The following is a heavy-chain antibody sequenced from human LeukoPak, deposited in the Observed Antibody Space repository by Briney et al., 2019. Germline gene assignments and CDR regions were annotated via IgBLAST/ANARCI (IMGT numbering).Heavy chain of an antibody. V-gene: IGHV3-23*01. J-gene: IGHJ4*02. Sequence: GGSLRLSCAASGFTFSSYAMSWVRQAPGKGLEWVSGISGSGGSTYYADSVKGRFTISRDNSKNTLYLQMNSLKAEDSAIYYCAKAQSYGYSDYWGQGTLVAVSS. CDR3: AKAQSYGYSDY. CDR1: GFTFSSYA. CDR2: ISGSGGST. D-gene: IGHD3-16*01.